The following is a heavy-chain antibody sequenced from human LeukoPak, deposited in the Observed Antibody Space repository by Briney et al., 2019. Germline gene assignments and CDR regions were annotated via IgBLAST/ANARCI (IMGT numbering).Heavy chain of an antibody. CDR3: SRGKGYFDY. CDR1: GFTFGIYW. J-gene: IGHJ4*02. CDR2: INSDGSDI. V-gene: IGHV3-74*01. Sequence: GGSLRLSCAASGFTFGIYWMHWVRQAPGKGLVWVSRINSDGSDIDYADSVKGRFTISRDNAKDTLYLQMNSLRAEDTAVYYCSRGKGYFDYWGQGTLVTVPS. D-gene: IGHD6-13*01.